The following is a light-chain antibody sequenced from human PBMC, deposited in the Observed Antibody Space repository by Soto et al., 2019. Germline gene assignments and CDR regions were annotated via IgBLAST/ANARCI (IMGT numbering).Light chain of an antibody. CDR1: SSDVGGYNY. CDR3: SSYAGSNNPVI. J-gene: IGLJ2*01. CDR2: EVS. Sequence: QSALTQPPSASRSPGQSVTISCTGTSSDVGGYNYVSWYQQHPGKAPKFLIFEVSRRPSGVPDRFSGSKSGNTASLTVSGLQADDEADYYCSSYAGSNNPVIFGGGTKVTVL. V-gene: IGLV2-8*01.